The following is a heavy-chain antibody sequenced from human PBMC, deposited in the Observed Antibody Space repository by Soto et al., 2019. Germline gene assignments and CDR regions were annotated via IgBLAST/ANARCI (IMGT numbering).Heavy chain of an antibody. D-gene: IGHD3-16*01. V-gene: IGHV4-4*08. CDR2: IFHSGDT. CDR3: ARDVRLGAMPRFGP. CDR1: GDSITNFY. J-gene: IGHJ5*02. Sequence: AETLSLTCIVSGDSITNFYWNWVRQPPGKGLEWIGSIFHSGDTHYNPSLQSRVTMSLDTSRTHFSLNLRSVTAADTAIYYCARDVRLGAMPRFGPWGPGILVTVSS.